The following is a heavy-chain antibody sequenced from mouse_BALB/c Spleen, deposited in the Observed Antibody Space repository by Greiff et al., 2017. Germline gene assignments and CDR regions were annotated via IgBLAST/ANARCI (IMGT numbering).Heavy chain of an antibody. D-gene: IGHD2-4*01. CDR3: ARGYDYG. Sequence: VKLQESGAELVRPGSSVKISCKASGYAFSSYWMNWVKQRPGQGLEWIGQIYPGDGDTNYNGKFKGKATLTADKSSSTAYMQLSSLTSEDSAVYFCARGYDYGWGQGTTLTVSS. V-gene: IGHV1-80*01. CDR1: GYAFSSYW. CDR2: IYPGDGDT. J-gene: IGHJ2*01.